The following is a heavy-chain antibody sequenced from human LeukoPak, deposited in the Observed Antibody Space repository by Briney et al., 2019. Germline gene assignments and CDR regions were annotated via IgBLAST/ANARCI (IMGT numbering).Heavy chain of an antibody. CDR3: ARDLTPRIAVVGGSDWDAFDI. D-gene: IGHD6-19*01. Sequence: ASVKVSCKASGYTFTRYAMNWVRQAPGQGLVWMGWINTNTGNPTYAQGFTGRFVFSSDTSVSTAYLQISRLKAEDTAVYYCARDLTPRIAVVGGSDWDAFDIWGQGTMVTDSS. J-gene: IGHJ3*02. CDR1: GYTFTRYA. CDR2: INTNTGNP. V-gene: IGHV7-4-1*02.